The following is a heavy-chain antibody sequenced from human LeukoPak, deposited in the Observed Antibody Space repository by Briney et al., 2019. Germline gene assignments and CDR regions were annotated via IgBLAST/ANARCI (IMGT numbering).Heavy chain of an antibody. J-gene: IGHJ4*02. CDR3: AREIGYSYGPDLDY. V-gene: IGHV4-34*01. CDR2: INHSGST. D-gene: IGHD5-18*01. CDR1: SGSFSAYY. Sequence: SETLSLTCAVYSGSFSAYYWDWIRQPPGKGLEWIGEINHSGSTNYNPSLKSRVTISVDTSKNQFSLKLSSVTAADTAVYYCAREIGYSYGPDLDYWGQGTLVTVSS.